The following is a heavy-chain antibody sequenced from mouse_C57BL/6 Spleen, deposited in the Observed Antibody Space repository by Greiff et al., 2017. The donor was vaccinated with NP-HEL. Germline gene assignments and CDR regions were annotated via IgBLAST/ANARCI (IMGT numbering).Heavy chain of an antibody. J-gene: IGHJ2*01. CDR1: GYTFTSYW. V-gene: IGHV1-64*01. CDR2: IHPNSGST. Sequence: QVQLQQPGAELVKPGASVKLSCKASGYTFTSYWMHWVKQRPGQGLEWIGMIHPNSGSTNYNEKFKSKATLTVDKSSSTAYMQLSSLTSEDSAVYYCARVEGWLLPTHWGQGTTLTVSS. D-gene: IGHD2-3*01. CDR3: ARVEGWLLPTH.